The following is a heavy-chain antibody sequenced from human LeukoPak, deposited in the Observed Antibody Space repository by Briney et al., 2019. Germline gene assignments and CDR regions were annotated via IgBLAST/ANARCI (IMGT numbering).Heavy chain of an antibody. CDR2: IYSGGST. CDR3: ARLYSSSPPFDY. D-gene: IGHD6-13*01. J-gene: IGHJ4*02. V-gene: IGHV3-53*01. Sequence: GGPLRLSCAASGFTVSSNYMSWVRQAPGKGLEWVSVIYSGGSTYYADSVKGRFTISRDNSKNTLYLQMNSLRAEDTAVYYCARLYSSSPPFDYWGQGTLVTVSS. CDR1: GFTVSSNY.